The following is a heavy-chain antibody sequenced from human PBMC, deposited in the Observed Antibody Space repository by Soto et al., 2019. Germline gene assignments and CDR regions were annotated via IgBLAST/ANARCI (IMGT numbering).Heavy chain of an antibody. V-gene: IGHV4-34*01. CDR3: ARGTALIFGKFDY. CDR2: INHSEST. J-gene: IGHJ4*02. Sequence: QVQLQQWGAGLLKPSETLSLTCAVYGGSFSGYYWSWICQPPGKGLEWIGEINHSESTQYNPSLLSRVTISVDTSKNQFALKLSSVTAADTAVYYCARGTALIFGKFDYWGQGTLVTVSS. CDR1: GGSFSGYY. D-gene: IGHD3-3*01.